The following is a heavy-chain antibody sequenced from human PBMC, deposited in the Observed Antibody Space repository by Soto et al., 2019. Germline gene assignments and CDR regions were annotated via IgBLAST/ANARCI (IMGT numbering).Heavy chain of an antibody. V-gene: IGHV4-59*01. J-gene: IGHJ6*02. D-gene: IGHD2-15*01. CDR1: GGSISSYS. CDR2: IYYSGST. Sequence: SETLSLTCTVSGGSISSYSWSWIRQPPGKGLEWIGCIYYSGSTNYNPSLKSRVTISVDTSKSQFSLKLSSVTAADTAVYYCARLLNLYRAYGMDVWGQGTTVTVSS. CDR3: ARLLNLYRAYGMDV.